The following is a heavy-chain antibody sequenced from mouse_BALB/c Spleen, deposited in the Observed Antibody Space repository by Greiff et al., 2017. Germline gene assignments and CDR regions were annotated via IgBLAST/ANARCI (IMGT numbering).Heavy chain of an antibody. D-gene: IGHD2-14*01. Sequence: VKLVESGPGLVAPSQSLSITCTVSGFSLTSYGVHWVRQPPGKGLEWLGVIWAGGSTNYNSALMSRLSISKDNSKSQVFLKMNSLQTDDTAMYYCAKNHRYYAMDYWGQGTSVTVSS. CDR1: GFSLTSYG. V-gene: IGHV2-9*02. CDR3: AKNHRYYAMDY. J-gene: IGHJ4*01. CDR2: IWAGGST.